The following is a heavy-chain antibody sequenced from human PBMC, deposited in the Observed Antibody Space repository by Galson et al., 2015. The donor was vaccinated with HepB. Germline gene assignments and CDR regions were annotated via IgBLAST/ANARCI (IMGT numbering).Heavy chain of an antibody. CDR3: ARDYNGLDH. D-gene: IGHD5-24*01. J-gene: IGHJ4*02. CDR1: DYTFSSFG. V-gene: IGHV1-18*01. CDR2: ISPYTGKT. Sequence: SVKVSCKASDYTFSSFGITWVRQAPGQGLEWVGWISPYTGKTNYAQKFQGRVTMTTDTSTSTANLELRSLISDDTAVCYCARDYNGLDHWGQGTLVTVSS.